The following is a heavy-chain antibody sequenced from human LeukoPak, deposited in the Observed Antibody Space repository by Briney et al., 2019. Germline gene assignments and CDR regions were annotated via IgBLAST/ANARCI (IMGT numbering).Heavy chain of an antibody. Sequence: GGSLRLSCAASGFTFSTYWMHWVRQAPGKGLVWVSRINGDGSSTSYGDSVKGRFAISRDNAKNTLYLQMNGLRVEDTAVYYCARALGDIRGQGTLVTVSS. CDR3: ARALGDI. CDR2: INGDGSST. V-gene: IGHV3-74*01. CDR1: GFTFSTYW. J-gene: IGHJ4*02.